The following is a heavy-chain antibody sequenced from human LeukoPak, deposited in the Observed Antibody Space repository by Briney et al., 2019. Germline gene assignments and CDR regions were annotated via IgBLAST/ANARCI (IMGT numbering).Heavy chain of an antibody. CDR2: ISGSGGST. V-gene: IGHV3-23*01. CDR1: GFTFSSYA. Sequence: GGSLRLSCAASGFTFSSYAMSWVRQAPGKGLEWVSAISGSGGSTYYAHSVKGRFTISRDNSKNTLYLQMNSLRAEDTAVYYCARDRSSGYYSSVYYGMDVWGQGTTVTVSS. CDR3: ARDRSSGYYSSVYYGMDV. J-gene: IGHJ6*02. D-gene: IGHD3-22*01.